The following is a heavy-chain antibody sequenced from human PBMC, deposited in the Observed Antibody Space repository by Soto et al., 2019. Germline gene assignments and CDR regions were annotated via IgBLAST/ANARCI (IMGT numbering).Heavy chain of an antibody. CDR2: IWYDGSNK. J-gene: IGHJ4*02. CDR3: ASSGG. CDR1: GFIFRSYG. V-gene: IGHV3-33*01. D-gene: IGHD1-26*01. Sequence: GSLRLSCAASGFIFRSYGMHWVRQAPGKGLEWVAVIWYDGSNKNYADPVKGRFTISRDNAKDTLFLQMNSLRAEDTAVYYCASSGGWGQGTLVTVSS.